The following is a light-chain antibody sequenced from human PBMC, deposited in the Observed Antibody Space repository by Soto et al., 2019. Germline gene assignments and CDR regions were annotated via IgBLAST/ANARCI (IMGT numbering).Light chain of an antibody. CDR2: DAS. CDR3: QQLSSYPLT. V-gene: IGKV3-20*01. J-gene: IGKJ4*01. CDR1: QTVRNNY. Sequence: EFVLTQSKGTLSLSPGERATLSCRASQTVRNNYLAWYQQKPGQAPRLLIYDASSRATGIPDRFSGGGSGTDFTLTISRLEPEDFAVYYCQQLSSYPLTFGGGTKVDIK.